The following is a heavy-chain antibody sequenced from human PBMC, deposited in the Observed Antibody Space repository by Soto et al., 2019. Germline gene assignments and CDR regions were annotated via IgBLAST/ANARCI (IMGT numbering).Heavy chain of an antibody. Sequence: SETLSLTCTVSGGSISSYYWSWIRQPPGKGLEWIGYIYYSGSTNYNPSLKSRVTISVDTSKNQFSLKLSSVTAADTAVYYCARGDLRWLADWGQGTLVTSPQ. D-gene: IGHD6-19*01. J-gene: IGHJ4*02. CDR2: IYYSGST. CDR3: ARGDLRWLAD. CDR1: GGSISSYY. V-gene: IGHV4-59*01.